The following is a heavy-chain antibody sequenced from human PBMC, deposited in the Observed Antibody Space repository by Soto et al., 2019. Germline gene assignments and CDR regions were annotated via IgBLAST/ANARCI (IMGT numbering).Heavy chain of an antibody. CDR2: TYTSGST. CDR1: GGSISSYY. CDR3: ARDGGGYCSGDSCYHYYGMDV. D-gene: IGHD2-15*01. Sequence: SETLSLTCTVSGGSISSYYWSWIRQPAGKGLEWIGRTYTSGSTNYNPSLKSRVTMSVDTSKNQFSLKLSSVTAADTAVYYCARDGGGYCSGDSCYHYYGMDVWGQGTTVTVSS. V-gene: IGHV4-4*07. J-gene: IGHJ6*02.